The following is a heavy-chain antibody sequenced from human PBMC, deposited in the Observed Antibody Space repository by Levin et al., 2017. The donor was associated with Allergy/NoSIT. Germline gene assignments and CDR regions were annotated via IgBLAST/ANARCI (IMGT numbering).Heavy chain of an antibody. CDR3: ARDEITMVRGATDY. CDR1: GFTFSDYY. Sequence: GGSLRLSCAASGFTFSDYYMSWIRQAPGEGLEWVSYISSSSSYTNYADSVKGRFTISRDNAKNSLYLQMNSLRAEDTAVYYCARDEITMVRGATDYWGQGTLVTVSS. V-gene: IGHV3-11*05. D-gene: IGHD3-10*01. CDR2: ISSSSSYT. J-gene: IGHJ4*02.